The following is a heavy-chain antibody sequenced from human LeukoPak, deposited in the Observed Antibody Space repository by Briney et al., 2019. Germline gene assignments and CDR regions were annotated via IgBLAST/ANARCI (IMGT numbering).Heavy chain of an antibody. CDR1: GYTFTSYD. V-gene: IGHV1-8*01. CDR2: MNPNSGNT. Sequence: ASVKVSCKASGYTFTSYDINWVRQATGQGLEWMGWMNPNSGNTGYAQKFQGRVTMTRNTSISTAYMELSSLRSEDTAVYYCARGLPTMVRGKVYFDYWGQGTLVTVSS. D-gene: IGHD3-10*01. J-gene: IGHJ4*02. CDR3: ARGLPTMVRGKVYFDY.